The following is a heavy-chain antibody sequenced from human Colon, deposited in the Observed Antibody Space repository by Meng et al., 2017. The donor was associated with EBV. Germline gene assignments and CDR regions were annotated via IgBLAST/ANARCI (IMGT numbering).Heavy chain of an antibody. CDR3: VYEEDWRIDY. CDR2: IYWDDDQ. V-gene: IGHV2-5*02. D-gene: IGHD3/OR15-3a*01. J-gene: IGHJ4*02. Sequence: QSPLQGCGPTLVQTTQTLTLSRTFAGFPLTTSGVGVGWIRQHPEKALEWLALIYWDDDQRYSPSLESRLTITKDTSKNQVLLTMTNMEPMDTATYFCVYEEDWRIDYWGQGTLVTVSS. CDR1: GFPLTTSGVG.